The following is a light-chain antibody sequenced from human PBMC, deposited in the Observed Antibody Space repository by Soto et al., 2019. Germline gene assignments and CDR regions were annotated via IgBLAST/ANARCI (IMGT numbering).Light chain of an antibody. CDR1: QNIVNF. V-gene: IGKV1-39*01. Sequence: DIQITQSPSSLSASVGDRVTITCRASQNIVNFLNWYQQKPGKAPKVLIYAASSLQSGVPARFSGSGSGTDFTLTISSLQPEDFAPYYCQQSDSTPLTFGGGTKVEIK. CDR3: QQSDSTPLT. J-gene: IGKJ4*01. CDR2: AAS.